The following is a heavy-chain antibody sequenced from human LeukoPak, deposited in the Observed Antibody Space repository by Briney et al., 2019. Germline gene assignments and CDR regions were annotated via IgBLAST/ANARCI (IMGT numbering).Heavy chain of an antibody. CDR1: GFTFSTYS. Sequence: GGSLRLSCAASGFTFSTYSTNWVRQAPGKGLEWVSSISSSSSYIHYADSVKGRFTISRDNAKNSLFLQMNSLRAEDTAVYYCAGINDYGDPTGAFDIWGQGTMVTVSS. CDR3: AGINDYGDPTGAFDI. CDR2: ISSSSSYI. D-gene: IGHD4-17*01. J-gene: IGHJ3*02. V-gene: IGHV3-21*01.